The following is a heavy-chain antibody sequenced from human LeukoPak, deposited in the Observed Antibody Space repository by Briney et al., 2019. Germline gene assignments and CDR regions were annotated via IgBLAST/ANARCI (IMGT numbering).Heavy chain of an antibody. CDR2: IYSGGPTT. CDR3: AKRHHGGSGPSDY. CDR1: GYNFPDYW. J-gene: IGHJ4*02. Sequence: GESLKISCKDSGYNFPDYWIAWVRQMPGKGLEWMGIIYSGGPTTLYSPSFQGQVTISADKSMSTAYLQWTSLKASDTAIYYCAKRHHGGSGPSDYWGQGTQVTVSS. V-gene: IGHV5-51*01. D-gene: IGHD3-10*01.